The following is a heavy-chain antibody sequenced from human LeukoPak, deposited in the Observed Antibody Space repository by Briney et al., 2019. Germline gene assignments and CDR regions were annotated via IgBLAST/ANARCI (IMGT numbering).Heavy chain of an antibody. Sequence: ASVKVSCKASGYTFTSYDINCVRQAPGQRLEWLGWMNPNSGNTGYAQKFQVRVTMTRNTSISTAYMELSRLRSEDTAVYYCARGYCSGGSCYGGDWFDPWGQGTLVTVSS. D-gene: IGHD2-15*01. J-gene: IGHJ5*02. CDR3: ARGYCSGGSCYGGDWFDP. V-gene: IGHV1-8*01. CDR2: MNPNSGNT. CDR1: GYTFTSYD.